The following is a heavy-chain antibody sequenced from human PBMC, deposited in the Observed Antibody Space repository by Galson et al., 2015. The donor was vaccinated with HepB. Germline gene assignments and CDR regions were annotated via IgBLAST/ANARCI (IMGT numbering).Heavy chain of an antibody. Sequence: SVKVSCKASGYTFTGYYMHWVRQAPGQGLEWMGWINPNSGGTNYAQKFQGRVTMTRDTSISTAYMELSRLRSDDTAVYYCARVFEEQWLVAENWGQGTLGTLSS. CDR3: ARVFEEQWLVAEN. V-gene: IGHV1-2*02. CDR2: INPNSGGT. D-gene: IGHD6-19*01. CDR1: GYTFTGYY. J-gene: IGHJ4*02.